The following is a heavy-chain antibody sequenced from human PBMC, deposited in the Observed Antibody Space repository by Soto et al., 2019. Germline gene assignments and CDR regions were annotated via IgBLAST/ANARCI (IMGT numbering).Heavy chain of an antibody. Sequence: TLSLTCTVSGGSISSYYWSWIRQPPGKGLEWIGYIYYIGSTNYNPSLKSRVTISVDTSKNQFSLKLSSVTAADTAVYYCARGLRRQLLNWFDPWGQGTLVTVSS. J-gene: IGHJ5*02. D-gene: IGHD2-2*01. CDR1: GGSISSYY. CDR3: ARGLRRQLLNWFDP. CDR2: IYYIGST. V-gene: IGHV4-59*01.